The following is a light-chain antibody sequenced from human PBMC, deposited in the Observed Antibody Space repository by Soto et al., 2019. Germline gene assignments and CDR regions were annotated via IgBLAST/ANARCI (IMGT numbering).Light chain of an antibody. J-gene: IGLJ1*01. V-gene: IGLV2-11*01. CDR3: CSYAGSYV. Sequence: QSALTQPRSVSGSPGQSVTISCTGTSSDVGGYNYVSWYQHHPGKAPKLMIYDVSKRPSGVPDRFSGSKSGNTASLTISGLRAEDEADYYCCSYAGSYVFGTGTKLTVL. CDR1: SSDVGGYNY. CDR2: DVS.